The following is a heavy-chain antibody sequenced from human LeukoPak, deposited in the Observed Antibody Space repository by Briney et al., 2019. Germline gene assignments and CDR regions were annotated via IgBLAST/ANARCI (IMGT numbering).Heavy chain of an antibody. CDR3: AKSGYYYGSGSSYYFDY. V-gene: IGHV4-4*07. CDR1: GGSISSYY. CDR2: IYTSGST. D-gene: IGHD3-10*01. J-gene: IGHJ4*02. Sequence: PSETLSLTYTVSGGSISSYYWSWIRQPAGKGLEWIGRIYTSGSTNYNPSLKSRVTMSVDTSKNQFSLKLSSVTAADTAVYYCAKSGYYYGSGSSYYFDYWGQGTLVTVSS.